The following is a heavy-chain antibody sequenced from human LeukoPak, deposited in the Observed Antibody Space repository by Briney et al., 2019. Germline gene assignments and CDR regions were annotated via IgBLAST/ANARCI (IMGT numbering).Heavy chain of an antibody. CDR2: ISGSGATT. Sequence: GSLRLSCAASGFTFSSYAMSWVRQAPGKGLEWVSAISGSGATTYYADSVKGRFTISRDNSKNTLYLQMNSLRSEDTAVYYCAADHRWGEGSFDYWGQGTLVTVSS. D-gene: IGHD3-16*01. CDR3: AADHRWGEGSFDY. V-gene: IGHV3-23*01. J-gene: IGHJ4*02. CDR1: GFTFSSYA.